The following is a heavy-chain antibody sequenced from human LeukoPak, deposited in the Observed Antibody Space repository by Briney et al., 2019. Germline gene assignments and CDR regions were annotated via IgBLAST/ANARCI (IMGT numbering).Heavy chain of an antibody. Sequence: SETLSLTCTVSHYSLTSNYYWGWIRQPPGKGLEWIGSIYHSGSTYYNPSLKSRVTISVDTSKNQVSLKLTSVTAADTAVYNCARSSGYMSYWGQGTLVTVSS. CDR1: HYSLTSNYY. D-gene: IGHD3-22*01. V-gene: IGHV4-38-2*02. CDR2: IYHSGST. J-gene: IGHJ4*02. CDR3: ARSSGYMSY.